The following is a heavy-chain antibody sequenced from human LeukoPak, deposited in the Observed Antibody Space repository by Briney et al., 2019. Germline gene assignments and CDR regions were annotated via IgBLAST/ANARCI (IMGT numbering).Heavy chain of an antibody. V-gene: IGHV1-3*01. CDR3: ARDTGYSGYALTY. J-gene: IGHJ4*02. D-gene: IGHD5-12*01. CDR1: GYTFTSYA. CDR2: INAGNGNT. Sequence: GASVKVSCKASGYTFTSYAMHWVRQAPGQRLEWMGWINAGNGNTKYSQKFQGRVTMTRDTSTSTVYMELSSLRSEDTAVYYCARDTGYSGYALTYWGQGTLVTVSS.